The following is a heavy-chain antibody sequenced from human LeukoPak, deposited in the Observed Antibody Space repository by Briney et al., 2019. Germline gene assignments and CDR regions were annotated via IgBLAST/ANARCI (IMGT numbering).Heavy chain of an antibody. J-gene: IGHJ5*02. CDR2: ISGSGGST. V-gene: IGHV3-23*01. D-gene: IGHD3-9*01. Sequence: GGSLRLSCIASGLSFSTYAMNWVRQAPGKALEWVSAISGSGGSTYYADSVKGRFTISRDNAKNSLYLQMNSLRAEDTAVYYCARDYTGYFPWGQGTLVIVSS. CDR1: GLSFSTYA. CDR3: ARDYTGYFP.